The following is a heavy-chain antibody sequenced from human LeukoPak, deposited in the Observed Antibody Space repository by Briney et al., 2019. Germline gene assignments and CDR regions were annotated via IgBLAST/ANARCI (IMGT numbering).Heavy chain of an antibody. CDR3: ARDSIAAAGINY. J-gene: IGHJ4*02. V-gene: IGHV1-69*13. Sequence: GASVKVSCKASGGTFSSYAISWVRQAPGQGLEWMGGIIPIFGTANYAQKFRGRVTITADESTSTAYMELSSLRSEDTAVYYCARDSIAAAGINYWGQGTLVTVSS. CDR2: IIPIFGTA. D-gene: IGHD6-13*01. CDR1: GGTFSSYA.